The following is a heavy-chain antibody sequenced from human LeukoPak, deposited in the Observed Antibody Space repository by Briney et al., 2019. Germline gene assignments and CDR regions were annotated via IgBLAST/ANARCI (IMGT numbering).Heavy chain of an antibody. CDR2: ISSSGSTI. V-gene: IGHV3-48*03. Sequence: GGSLRLSCAASGFTFSSYEMNWVRQAPGKGLEWVSYISSSGSTIYYADSVKGRFTISRDNAKNSLYLQMNSLRAEDTAVYYCARGGGLYYYGSGSPYYYYYMDVWGKGTTVTISS. CDR3: ARGGGLYYYGSGSPYYYYYMDV. CDR1: GFTFSSYE. D-gene: IGHD3-10*01. J-gene: IGHJ6*03.